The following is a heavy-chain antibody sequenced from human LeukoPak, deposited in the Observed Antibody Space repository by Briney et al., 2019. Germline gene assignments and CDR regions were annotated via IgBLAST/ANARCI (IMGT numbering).Heavy chain of an antibody. Sequence: SETLSLTCTASGGSISSYYWGWIRQPPGKGLEWIGSIYHSGSTYYNPSLKSRVTISLDTSKNQFSLKLSSVTAADTAVYYCARAQSYYHSSGYYYASFFDHWGQGTLVTVSS. J-gene: IGHJ4*02. CDR1: GGSISSYY. CDR3: ARAQSYYHSSGYYYASFFDH. CDR2: IYHSGST. D-gene: IGHD3-22*01. V-gene: IGHV4-38-2*02.